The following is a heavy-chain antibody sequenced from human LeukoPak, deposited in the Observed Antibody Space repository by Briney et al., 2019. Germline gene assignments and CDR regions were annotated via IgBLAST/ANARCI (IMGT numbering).Heavy chain of an antibody. D-gene: IGHD3-3*01. CDR3: AKTVPSGYQTDY. J-gene: IGHJ4*02. CDR1: GLTFSSYA. V-gene: IGHV3-23*01. CDR2: IGGTGSST. Sequence: GGSLRLSCAASGLTFSSYAMSWVRQAPGKGLEWVSAIGGTGSSTYYADSVKGRFTISRDNSKNMLYLQMNSLRAEDTAMYICAKTVPSGYQTDYWGQGTLVTVSS.